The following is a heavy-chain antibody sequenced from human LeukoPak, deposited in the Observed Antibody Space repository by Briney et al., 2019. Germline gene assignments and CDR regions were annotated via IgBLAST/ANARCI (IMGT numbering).Heavy chain of an antibody. V-gene: IGHV3-53*01. D-gene: IGHD6-25*01. Sequence: PGGSLRLSCAASGFTVSTSYMNWVRQAPWKGLEWVSVIYGGGSTYYADSVRGRFTISRDNSKNTLYLQMNSLRAEDTAVYFCARGYSSGWPDFWGQGTLVTVSS. CDR3: ARGYSSGWPDF. CDR2: IYGGGST. J-gene: IGHJ4*02. CDR1: GFTVSTSY.